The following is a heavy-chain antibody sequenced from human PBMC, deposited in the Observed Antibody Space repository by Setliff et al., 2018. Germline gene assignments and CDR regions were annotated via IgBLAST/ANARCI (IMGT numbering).Heavy chain of an antibody. D-gene: IGHD1-1*01. CDR3: ARTGTYRYFDS. V-gene: IGHV4-39*01. Sequence: SETLSLTCTVSGDSISSGSHYWGWIRQPPGKGLEWIGRIRYRGTTYSNVSLASRLTISVDTSKNQFSLKLTSVTAADTAVYYCARTGTYRYFDSWGQGTRVTVSS. CDR1: GDSISSGSHY. J-gene: IGHJ4*02. CDR2: IRYRGTT.